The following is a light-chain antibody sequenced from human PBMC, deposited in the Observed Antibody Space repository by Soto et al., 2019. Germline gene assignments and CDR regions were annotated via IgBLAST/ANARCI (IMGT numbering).Light chain of an antibody. CDR3: QQRSSWPRV. CDR2: DAS. J-gene: IGKJ4*01. CDR1: QSVTTY. V-gene: IGKV3-11*01. Sequence: EIVFTQSPATLSLSPGERATLSCRASQSVTTYLVWDQQKPGQAPRLLIYDASKRAIGIPDRFSGSGSGTDFTLTISSLEPEDFAVYYCQQRSSWPRVFGGGTKVEIK.